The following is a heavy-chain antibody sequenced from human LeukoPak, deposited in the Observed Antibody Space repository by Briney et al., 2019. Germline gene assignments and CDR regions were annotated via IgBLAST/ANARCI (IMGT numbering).Heavy chain of an antibody. V-gene: IGHV3-7*01. J-gene: IGHJ4*02. D-gene: IGHD3-22*01. Sequence: PGGSLRLSCAASGFTFSSYWMSWVRQAPGKGLEWVANIKQDGSEKYYVESVKGRFTISRDNAKNSLYLQMNSLRAEDTAVYYCARDTNYYDSSGPSAGFDYWGQGTLVTVSS. CDR2: IKQDGSEK. CDR3: ARDTNYYDSSGPSAGFDY. CDR1: GFTFSSYW.